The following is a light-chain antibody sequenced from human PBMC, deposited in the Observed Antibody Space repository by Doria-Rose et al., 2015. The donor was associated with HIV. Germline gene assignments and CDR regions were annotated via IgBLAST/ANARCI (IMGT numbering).Light chain of an antibody. V-gene: IGKV3-20*01. Sequence: DIVMTQSSGTVSLSPGERATLSCRASQSFSSTYLAWYQQKPGQAPSLLIYDGSTRATGIPDRFSASGSGTDFTLTINRLEPEDFALYYCHQYGTSWTFGQGTKVEI. J-gene: IGKJ1*01. CDR1: QSFSSTY. CDR2: DGS. CDR3: HQYGTSWT.